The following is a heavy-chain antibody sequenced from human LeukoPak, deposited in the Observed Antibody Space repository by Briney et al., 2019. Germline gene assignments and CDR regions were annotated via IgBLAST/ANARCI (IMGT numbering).Heavy chain of an antibody. CDR3: ATVLTYYYDSSRRGFDP. J-gene: IGHJ5*02. CDR1: GYTLTELS. CDR2: FDPEDGET. D-gene: IGHD3-22*01. V-gene: IGHV1-24*01. Sequence: ASVKVSCKVSGYTLTELSMHWVRQAPGKGLEWMGGFDPEDGETIYAQKFQGRVTMTEDTSTDTAYMELSSLRSEDTAVYYCATVLTYYYDSSRRGFDPWGQGTLVTVSS.